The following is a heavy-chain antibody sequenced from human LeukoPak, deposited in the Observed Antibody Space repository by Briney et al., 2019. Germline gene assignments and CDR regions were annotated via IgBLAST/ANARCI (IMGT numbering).Heavy chain of an antibody. D-gene: IGHD3-16*01. CDR3: ARDYVAVTFGGNWFDP. J-gene: IGHJ5*02. Sequence: ASVKVSCKASGYTFTGYYMHWVRQAPGQGLEWMGWINPNSGGTNYAQKFQGWVTMTRDTSISTAYMELSRLRSEDTAVYYCARDYVAVTFGGNWFDPWGQGTLVTVSS. V-gene: IGHV1-2*04. CDR2: INPNSGGT. CDR1: GYTFTGYY.